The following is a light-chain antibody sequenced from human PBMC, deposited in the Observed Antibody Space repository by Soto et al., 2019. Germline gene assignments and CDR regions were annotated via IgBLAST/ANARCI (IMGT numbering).Light chain of an antibody. J-gene: IGLJ3*02. CDR1: SSNVGSNT. V-gene: IGLV1-44*01. CDR3: ASWEDSLNGWV. Sequence: QSVLTQPPSASGTPGQRVTISCSGSSSNVGSNTVSWYQQLPGTAAKVLIYSDDRRPSGVADRFSGSRSGSSASLAISGLQSGDEADYYCASWEDSLNGWVIGGGTKVTVL. CDR2: SDD.